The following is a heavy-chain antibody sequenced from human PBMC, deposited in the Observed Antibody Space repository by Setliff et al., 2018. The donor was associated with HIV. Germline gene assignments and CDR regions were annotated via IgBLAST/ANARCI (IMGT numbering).Heavy chain of an antibody. V-gene: IGHV1-69*10. CDR3: VRGYRSAWNSWFDA. Sequence: GASVKVSCKASGFTFNHYALSWVRQAPGQRPEWMGGTNPQSDIANYAQKFQGRVTMTRNTSTSTVYMDLSSLRADDTAVYYCVRGYRSAWNSWFDAWGQGTRVTVSS. CDR1: GFTFNHYA. CDR2: TNPQSDIA. J-gene: IGHJ5*02. D-gene: IGHD6-19*01.